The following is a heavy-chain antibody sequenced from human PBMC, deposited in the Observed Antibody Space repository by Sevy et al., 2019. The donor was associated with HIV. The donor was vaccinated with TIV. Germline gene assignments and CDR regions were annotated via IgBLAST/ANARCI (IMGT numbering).Heavy chain of an antibody. Sequence: SETLSLTCTVSGGSISSYYWSWIRQPPGKGLEWIGYIYYSGSTNYNPSLKSRVTISVDTSKNQFSLKLSSVTAVDTAVYYCAGDSSGMWGPVDYWGQGTLVTVSS. CDR2: IYYSGST. V-gene: IGHV4-59*01. CDR1: GGSISSYY. J-gene: IGHJ4*02. CDR3: AGDSSGMWGPVDY. D-gene: IGHD6-25*01.